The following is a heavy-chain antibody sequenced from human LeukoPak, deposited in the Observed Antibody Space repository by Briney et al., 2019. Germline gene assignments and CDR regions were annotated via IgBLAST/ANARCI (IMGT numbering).Heavy chain of an antibody. J-gene: IGHJ6*02. Sequence: ASVKVSCKASGYTFTSYGISWVRQAPGQGLEWMGWISAYNGNTNYAQKLQGRVTMTTDTSTSTAYMELRSLRSDDTAVYYCARDKGALGDYYYGMDVWGQGTTVTVSS. CDR3: ARDKGALGDYYYGMDV. D-gene: IGHD4/OR15-4a*01. V-gene: IGHV1-18*01. CDR1: GYTFTSYG. CDR2: ISAYNGNT.